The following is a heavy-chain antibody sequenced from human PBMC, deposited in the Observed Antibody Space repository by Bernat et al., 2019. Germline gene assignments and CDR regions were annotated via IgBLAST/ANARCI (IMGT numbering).Heavy chain of an antibody. J-gene: IGHJ6*02. CDR1: GGSFSGYY. D-gene: IGHD2-2*01. Sequence: QVQLQQWGAGLLKPSETLSLTCAVYGGSFSGYYWSWIRQPPGKGLEWIGEINHSGSTNYNPSLKSRVTISVDTSKNQFSLKLSSVTAADTAVYYCARGLRPLGYCSSTSCYGLGDVWGQWTTVTVSS. V-gene: IGHV4-34*01. CDR2: INHSGST. CDR3: ARGLRPLGYCSSTSCYGLGDV.